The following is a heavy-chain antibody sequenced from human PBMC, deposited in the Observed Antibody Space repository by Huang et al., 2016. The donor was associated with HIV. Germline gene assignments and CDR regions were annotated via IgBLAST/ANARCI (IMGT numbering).Heavy chain of an antibody. CDR2: ISGTSSNI. CDR3: ARTEMEYYYGSSGYYPDY. Sequence: EVQLVESGGALVQPGGALKLSGVVSGFDCSKYSRNWFRKAPGKVLEWVSYISGTSSNIYYADSVKGLFTISIDNAKNSVFLQMRSLRAEDTALYYCARTEMEYYYGSSGYYPDYWGQGTQVTVSS. CDR1: GFDCSKYS. V-gene: IGHV3-48*01. J-gene: IGHJ4*02. D-gene: IGHD3-22*01.